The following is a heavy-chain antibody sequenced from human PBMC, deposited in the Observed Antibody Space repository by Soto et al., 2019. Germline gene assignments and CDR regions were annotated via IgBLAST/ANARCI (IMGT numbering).Heavy chain of an antibody. CDR1: GFTFSSYS. CDR3: ARASVALLRYFDWLGGEYNWSDP. CDR2: ISSSSSYI. D-gene: IGHD3-9*01. Sequence: GGSLRLSCAASGFTFSSYSMNWVRQAPGKGLEWVSSISSSSSYIYYADSVKGRFTISRDNAKNSLYLQMNSLRAEDTAVYYCARASVALLRYFDWLGGEYNWSDPWGQGTQVTVSS. V-gene: IGHV3-21*04. J-gene: IGHJ5*02.